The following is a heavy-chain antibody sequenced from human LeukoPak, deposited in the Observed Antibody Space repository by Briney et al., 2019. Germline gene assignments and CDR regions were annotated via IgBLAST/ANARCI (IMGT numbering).Heavy chain of an antibody. CDR2: ISSNGGST. D-gene: IGHD3-10*01. J-gene: IGHJ4*02. Sequence: PGGSLRLSCAASGFTFSSYAMHWVRQAPGKGLEYVSAISSNGGSTYYANSVKGRFTISRDNSKNTLYLQMGSLRAEDMAVYYCARASPLWFGELLSLDYWGQGTLVTVSS. CDR3: ARASPLWFGELLSLDY. CDR1: GFTFSSYA. V-gene: IGHV3-64*01.